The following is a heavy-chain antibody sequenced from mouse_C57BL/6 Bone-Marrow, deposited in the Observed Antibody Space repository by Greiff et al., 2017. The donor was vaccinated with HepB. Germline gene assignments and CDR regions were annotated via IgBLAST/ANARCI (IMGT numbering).Heavy chain of an antibody. D-gene: IGHD2-5*01. CDR2: SRNKANDYTT. CDR3: ARDAYYSNYYAMDY. V-gene: IGHV7-1*01. J-gene: IGHJ4*01. Sequence: EVQRVESGGGLVQSGRSLRLSCATSGFTFSDFYMEWVRQAPGKGLEWIAASRNKANDYTTEYSASVKGRFIVSRDTSQSILYLQMNALRAEDTAIYYCARDAYYSNYYAMDYWGQGTSVTVSS. CDR1: GFTFSDFY.